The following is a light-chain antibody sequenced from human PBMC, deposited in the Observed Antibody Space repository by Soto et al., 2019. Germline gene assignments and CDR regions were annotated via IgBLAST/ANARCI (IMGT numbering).Light chain of an antibody. J-gene: IGKJ5*01. Sequence: HVTQSPSSLSACVGYRVSITLRASQGISTWLAWYQQKPGKAPKLLIYTASRLQSGVPPRFSGSGSGTDFTLTINSLQPEDFATYYCQHSNNFHFTFGQGTRLEIK. CDR2: TAS. V-gene: IGKV1-12*01. CDR1: QGISTW. CDR3: QHSNNFHFT.